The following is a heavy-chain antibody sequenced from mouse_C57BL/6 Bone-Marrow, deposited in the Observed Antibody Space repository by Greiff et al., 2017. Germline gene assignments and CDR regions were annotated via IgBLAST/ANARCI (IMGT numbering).Heavy chain of an antibody. CDR2: IDPSDSYT. Sequence: VQLQQPGAELVKPGASVKLSCKASGYTFTSYWMQWVKQRPGQGLEWIGEIDPSDSYTNYNQKFKGKATLTVDTSSSTAYMQLSSLTSEDSAVYYCARSLGGYWGKGTTLTVSS. V-gene: IGHV1-50*01. CDR1: GYTFTSYW. D-gene: IGHD3-3*01. J-gene: IGHJ2*01. CDR3: ARSLGGY.